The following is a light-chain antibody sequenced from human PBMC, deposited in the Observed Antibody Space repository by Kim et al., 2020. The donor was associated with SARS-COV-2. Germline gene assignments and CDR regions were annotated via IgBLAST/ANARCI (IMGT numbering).Light chain of an antibody. CDR3: KQYNSLSYT. Sequence: DIQMTQSPSTLSASVGDRVIITCRASQFISSWLAWYQQKPGEAPKLLIYDAVTLQSGVPSRFSGSGVGTEFTLTISSLQPEDFETYFCKQYNSLSYTFGQGTKLE. CDR1: QFISSW. CDR2: DAV. J-gene: IGKJ2*01. V-gene: IGKV1-5*01.